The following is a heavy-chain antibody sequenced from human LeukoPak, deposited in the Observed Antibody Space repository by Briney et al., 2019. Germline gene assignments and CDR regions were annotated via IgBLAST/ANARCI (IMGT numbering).Heavy chain of an antibody. CDR3: AREILSSVGYFDY. CDR1: GGSFSSGDYS. Sequence: NPSQTLSLTCAVSGGSFSSGDYSWSWIRQPPGKGLEWIGYICHSGSPYYNPSLKSRVTISIDRSKNQLSLNLNSVTAADTAVYYCAREILSSVGYFDYWGQGILVTVSS. J-gene: IGHJ4*02. V-gene: IGHV4-30-2*01. CDR2: ICHSGSP. D-gene: IGHD2-15*01.